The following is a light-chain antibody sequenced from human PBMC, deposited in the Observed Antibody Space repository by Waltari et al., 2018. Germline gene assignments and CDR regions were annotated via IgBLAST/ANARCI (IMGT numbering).Light chain of an antibody. Sequence: QSALTQPASVSGSPGQPITISCTGTSSDVGPYDYVSWYQQHPGKAPKLMIYDVTKRPSGIANRFSGSKSGNTASLTISGLQAEDEADYYCSSYTTSSTVYVFGTGTKVTVL. V-gene: IGLV2-14*03. CDR1: SSDVGPYDY. CDR3: SSYTTSSTVYV. J-gene: IGLJ1*01. CDR2: DVT.